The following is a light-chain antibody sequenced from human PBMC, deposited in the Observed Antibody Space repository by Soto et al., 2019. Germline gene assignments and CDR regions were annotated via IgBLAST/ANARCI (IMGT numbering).Light chain of an antibody. CDR1: QTITTW. Sequence: DIQMTQSPSSLSASVGDRVTMACRASQTITTWMAWYQQKPGKAPKLLVYDASTLQSGVATRFSGSGSGTEFTLIISGLQPEDSATYYCQQYTNTNNPWMFGQGTKVDIK. CDR2: DAS. CDR3: QQYTNTNNPWM. V-gene: IGKV1-5*01. J-gene: IGKJ1*01.